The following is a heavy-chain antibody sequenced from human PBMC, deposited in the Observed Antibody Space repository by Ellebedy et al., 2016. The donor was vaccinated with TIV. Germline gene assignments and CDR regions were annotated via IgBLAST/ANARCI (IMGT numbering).Heavy chain of an antibody. Sequence: GESLKISXAASGFTFSSYGMHWVRQAPGKGLEWVAVIWYDGSNKYYADSVKGRFTISRDNSKNTLYLQMNSLRAEDTAVYYCARELYSGSRLFDYWGQGTLVTVSS. CDR2: IWYDGSNK. J-gene: IGHJ4*02. V-gene: IGHV3-33*01. D-gene: IGHD1-26*01. CDR1: GFTFSSYG. CDR3: ARELYSGSRLFDY.